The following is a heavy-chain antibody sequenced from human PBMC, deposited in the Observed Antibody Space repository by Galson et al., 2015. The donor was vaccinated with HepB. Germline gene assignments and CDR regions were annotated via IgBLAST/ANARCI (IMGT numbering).Heavy chain of an antibody. CDR1: GHTFTTYS. Sequence: SVKVSCKASGHTFTTYSISWVRHAPGQGLEWMGGIIPFYGTTNYAQNFQGRVTITADESMSTAYIELSSLRSEDTAVYYCARGPTTVSIPFWYFDLGGRGTLVTVSS. D-gene: IGHD4-17*01. CDR2: IIPFYGTT. J-gene: IGHJ2*01. V-gene: IGHV1-69*13. CDR3: ARGPTTVSIPFWYFDL.